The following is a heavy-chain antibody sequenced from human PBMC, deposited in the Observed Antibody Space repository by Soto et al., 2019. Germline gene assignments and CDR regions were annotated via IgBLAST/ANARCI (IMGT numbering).Heavy chain of an antibody. CDR3: AKSYGDTWKHYYFDY. D-gene: IGHD3-3*02. Sequence: EVQLLESGGGLVQPGGSLRLSGAASRFPFSGYSMSWARQAPGKGLEGVSGISGSGGSTYYADSVKGRFTISRDNSESTLFLQMNSLRAEDTALYYCAKSYGDTWKHYYFDYWGQGTLVTVSS. CDR2: ISGSGGST. CDR1: RFPFSGYS. V-gene: IGHV3-23*01. J-gene: IGHJ4*02.